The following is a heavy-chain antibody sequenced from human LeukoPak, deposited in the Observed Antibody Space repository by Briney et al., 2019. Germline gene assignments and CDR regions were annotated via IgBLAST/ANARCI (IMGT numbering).Heavy chain of an antibody. D-gene: IGHD6-13*01. CDR3: ARLSVSSSWYPIGY. CDR2: INQDGTEK. Sequence: PGGSLRLSCAASGFTFSGSWMSWVRQAPGKGLEWVANINQDGTEKYYVDSVKGRFTISRDNAKNSLYLLVNSLRDEDTAVYYCARLSVSSSWYPIGYWGQGTLVTVSS. V-gene: IGHV3-7*04. J-gene: IGHJ4*02. CDR1: GFTFSGSW.